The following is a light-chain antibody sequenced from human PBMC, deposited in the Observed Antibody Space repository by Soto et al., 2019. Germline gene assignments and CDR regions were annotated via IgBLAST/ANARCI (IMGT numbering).Light chain of an antibody. CDR1: QSVSYSSNNKHY. CDR3: QQYYSIPWT. Sequence: DIVMTQSPDSLAVSLGERATINCKSCQSVSYSSNNKHYLAWYQQKPGQSPKLLIYWTSFRESGVPDRFSGSGSGTDFTLTISNLQAEDVAVYYCQQYYSIPWTFGQGTKVEV. CDR2: WTS. V-gene: IGKV4-1*01. J-gene: IGKJ1*01.